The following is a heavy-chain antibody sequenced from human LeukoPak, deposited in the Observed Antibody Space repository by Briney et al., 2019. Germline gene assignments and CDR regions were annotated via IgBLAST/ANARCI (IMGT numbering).Heavy chain of an antibody. V-gene: IGHV3-23*01. CDR2: ISGSGGST. J-gene: IGHJ4*02. CDR3: AKDGGYYDSSGYYKAFDY. D-gene: IGHD3-22*01. Sequence: PGGSLRLSCAASGFTFSSYAMSWVRQAPGKGLEWVSAISGSGGSTYYADSVKGRFTISRDNSKNTLYLQMNSLRAEDTAVYYCAKDGGYYDSSGYYKAFDYWGQGTLVTVSS. CDR1: GFTFSSYA.